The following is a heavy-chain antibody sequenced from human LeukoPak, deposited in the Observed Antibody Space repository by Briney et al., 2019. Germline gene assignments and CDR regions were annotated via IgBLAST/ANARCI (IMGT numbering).Heavy chain of an antibody. V-gene: IGHV3-21*01. Sequence: GWSLRLSCAASGFTFGSYALNWVRQAPGKGLEWVSSITSSSSHIYYADSVKGRFTISRDNAKNSLYLQMNSLRAEDTAVYYCARDFWSGYYTGNCFDPWGQGTLVTVSS. J-gene: IGHJ5*02. CDR3: ARDFWSGYYTGNCFDP. D-gene: IGHD3-3*01. CDR1: GFTFGSYA. CDR2: ITSSSSHI.